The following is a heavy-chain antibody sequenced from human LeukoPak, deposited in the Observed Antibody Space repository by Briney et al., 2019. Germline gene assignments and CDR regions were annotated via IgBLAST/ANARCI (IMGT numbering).Heavy chain of an antibody. J-gene: IGHJ4*02. CDR2: ISDSGGST. D-gene: IGHD3-10*01. Sequence: PARSLRLSCAAAGFTFSSYALSWVRQDPGKALECLSAISDSGGSTYYADSVKGRFTISRDNSKNTLFLQMNSLRAEDTAAYYCAKHYGSGSYYKNFDYWGQGTLVSVSS. CDR3: AKHYGSGSYYKNFDY. V-gene: IGHV3-23*01. CDR1: GFTFSSYA.